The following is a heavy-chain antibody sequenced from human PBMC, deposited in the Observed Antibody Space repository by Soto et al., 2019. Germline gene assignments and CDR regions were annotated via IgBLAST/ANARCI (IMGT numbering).Heavy chain of an antibody. CDR2: VNNDGGGT. CDR1: VFPFSSYW. V-gene: IGHV3-74*01. Sequence: PGGSLSLSCAASVFPFSSYWIHWVRQAPGKGLVWVSRVNNDGGGTAYADSVEGRFTISRDNAKNTVYLQLNSLRAEDSAVYYCGRGGSEHAMDVWGQGTTVTSP. CDR3: GRGGSEHAMDV. J-gene: IGHJ6*02.